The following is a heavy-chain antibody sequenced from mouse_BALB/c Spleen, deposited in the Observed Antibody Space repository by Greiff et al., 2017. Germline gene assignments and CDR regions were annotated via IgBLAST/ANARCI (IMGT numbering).Heavy chain of an antibody. D-gene: IGHD1-2*01. CDR2: IYPGSGST. CDR3: TSFITTATSYFDY. J-gene: IGHJ2*01. Sequence: LQQPGSELVRPGASVKLSCKASGYTFTSYWMHWVKQRPGQGLEWIGNIYPGSGSTNYDEKFKSKATLTVDTSSSTAYMQLSSLTSEDSAVYYCTSFITTATSYFDYWGQGTTLTVSS. CDR1: GYTFTSYW. V-gene: IGHV1S22*01.